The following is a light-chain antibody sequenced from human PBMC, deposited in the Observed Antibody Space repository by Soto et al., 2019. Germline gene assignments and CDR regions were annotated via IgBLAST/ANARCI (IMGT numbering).Light chain of an antibody. CDR1: QSVSSSY. CDR3: QQVGSSPFT. V-gene: IGKV3-20*01. Sequence: EIVLTQSPGTLSLSPGERATLSCRASQSVSSSYLAWYQQKPGQAPRLLIYGASSRATGIPDRFSGSGSGTDFTLTISRLEPEDFAVYYCQQVGSSPFTFGPGTKVDIK. CDR2: GAS. J-gene: IGKJ3*01.